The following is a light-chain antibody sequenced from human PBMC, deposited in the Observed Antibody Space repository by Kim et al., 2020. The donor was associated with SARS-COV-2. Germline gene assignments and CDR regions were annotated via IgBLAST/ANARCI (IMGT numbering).Light chain of an antibody. Sequence: RPPINCMASQCLLHSSNNKTYLACYQLKPGQSPRLLIYWASTRESWVPDRFSGGGSGPDFTLTTSSLLAGDVAVYVCQQYYSTPLTFSGGTRVEI. J-gene: IGKJ4*01. V-gene: IGKV4-1*01. CDR2: WAS. CDR1: QCLLHSSNNKTY. CDR3: QQYYSTPLT.